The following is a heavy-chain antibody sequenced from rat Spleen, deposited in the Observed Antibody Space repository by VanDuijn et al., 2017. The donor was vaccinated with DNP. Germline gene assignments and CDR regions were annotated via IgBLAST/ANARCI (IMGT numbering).Heavy chain of an antibody. CDR2: IIYDGSST. Sequence: EVQLVETGGGLVQPGRSLKLSCAASGFTFSDYAMAWVRQAPKKGLEWVATIIYDGSSTYYRDSVKGRFTISRDNAKSTLYLQMDSLRSEDTATYYCARHRSYMGWETLDYWGQGVMVTVSS. D-gene: IGHD1-2*01. CDR1: GFTFSDYA. V-gene: IGHV5-17*01. J-gene: IGHJ2*01. CDR3: ARHRSYMGWETLDY.